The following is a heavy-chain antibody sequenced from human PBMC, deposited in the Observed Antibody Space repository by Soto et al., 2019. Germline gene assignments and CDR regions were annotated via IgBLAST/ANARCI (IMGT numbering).Heavy chain of an antibody. CDR3: ASTVGYCSGGSCYPLWAFDI. Sequence: PGGSLRLSCAASGFTFSSYAMSWVRQAPGKGLEWVSASSGSGGSTYYADSVKGRFTISRDNSKNTLYLQMNSLRAEDTAVYYCASTVGYCSGGSCYPLWAFDIWGQGTMVTVSS. D-gene: IGHD2-15*01. V-gene: IGHV3-23*01. CDR1: GFTFSSYA. J-gene: IGHJ3*02. CDR2: SSGSGGST.